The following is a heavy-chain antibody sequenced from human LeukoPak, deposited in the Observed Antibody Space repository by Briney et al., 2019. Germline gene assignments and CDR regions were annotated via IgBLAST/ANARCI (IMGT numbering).Heavy chain of an antibody. Sequence: GGSLRLSCAASGFTFNNYWMSWVRQAPGKGLELVANIKQDGSEKYYVDSVKGRLTSSRDNAKNSLYLQMNSLRAEDTAVYYCARDGMGVIKAFDIWGQGTMVNVSS. CDR2: IKQDGSEK. J-gene: IGHJ3*02. CDR3: ARDGMGVIKAFDI. CDR1: GFTFNNYW. D-gene: IGHD3-10*01. V-gene: IGHV3-7*05.